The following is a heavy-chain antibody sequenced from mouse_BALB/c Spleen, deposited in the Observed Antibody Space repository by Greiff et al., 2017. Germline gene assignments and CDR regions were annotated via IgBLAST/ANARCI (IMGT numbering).Heavy chain of an antibody. J-gene: IGHJ4*01. CDR2: IDPANGNT. D-gene: IGHD2-4*01. V-gene: IGHV14-3*02. CDR3: AREDYDNAMDY. CDR1: GFNIKDTY. Sequence: EVQLVESGAELVKPGASVKLSCTASGFNIKDTYMHWVKQRPEQGLEWIGRIDPANGNTKYDPKFQGKATITADTSSNTAYLQLSSLTSEDTAVYYCAREDYDNAMDYWGQGTSVTVSS.